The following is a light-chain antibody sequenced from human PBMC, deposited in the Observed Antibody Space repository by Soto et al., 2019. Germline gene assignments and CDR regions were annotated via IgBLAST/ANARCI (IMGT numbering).Light chain of an antibody. CDR2: GAS. CDR1: QSVSRSY. CDR3: QQYGGSPYT. V-gene: IGKV3-20*01. J-gene: IGKJ2*01. Sequence: EVVLTQSPGTLSLSPGEGATLSCRASQSVSRSYLSWYQQIPGQAPRLLIYGASNRATGIPDRFSGSGSGTDFTLTISSLEPEDFAVYYCQQYGGSPYTFGQGTKLEIK.